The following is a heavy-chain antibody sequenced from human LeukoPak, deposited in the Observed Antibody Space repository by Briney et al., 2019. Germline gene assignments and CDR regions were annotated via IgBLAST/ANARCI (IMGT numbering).Heavy chain of an antibody. D-gene: IGHD1-26*01. CDR3: ARVSGSYYAPFDY. CDR2: ISGSGGST. CDR1: GFTFSSYG. V-gene: IGHV3-23*01. Sequence: GGSLRLSCAASGFTFSSYGMSWVRQAPGKGLEWVSAISGSGGSTYYADSVKGRFTISRDNSKNTLYLQMNSLRAEDTAVYYCARVSGSYYAPFDYWGQGTLVTVSS. J-gene: IGHJ4*02.